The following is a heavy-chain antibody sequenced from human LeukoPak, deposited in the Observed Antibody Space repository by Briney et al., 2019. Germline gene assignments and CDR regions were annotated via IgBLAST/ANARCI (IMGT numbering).Heavy chain of an antibody. CDR3: ARESVPQYSGWYFDL. J-gene: IGHJ2*01. CDR1: GFTFSSYA. V-gene: IGHV3-30*04. Sequence: GRSLRLSCAASGFTFSSYAMHWVRQAPGRGLEWVAVISYDGSNKSYADSVKGRFTISRDNSKNTLYLQMNSLRAEDTAVYYCARESVPQYSGWYFDLWGRGTLVTVSS. D-gene: IGHD1-26*01. CDR2: ISYDGSNK.